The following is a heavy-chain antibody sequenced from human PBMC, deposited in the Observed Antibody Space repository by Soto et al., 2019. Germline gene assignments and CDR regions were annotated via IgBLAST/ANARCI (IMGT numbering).Heavy chain of an antibody. Sequence: QVQLVVSGGGLVKPGGSLRLSCAASGFTFSDYYISWIRQAPGKGLEWVSYISSSGSIIYYADSVKGRFTISRDNAKNSRYLQMNSLRAEGTAVYYCALAGYDSNYYAVTPLSAGHFWGQGTLVTVSS. V-gene: IGHV3-11*01. CDR2: ISSSGSII. J-gene: IGHJ4*02. CDR1: GFTFSDYY. D-gene: IGHD4-4*01. CDR3: ALAGYDSNYYAVTPLSAGHF.